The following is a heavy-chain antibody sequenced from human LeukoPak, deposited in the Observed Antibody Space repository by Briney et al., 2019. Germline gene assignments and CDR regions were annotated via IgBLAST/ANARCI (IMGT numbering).Heavy chain of an antibody. CDR1: GFTFGIYA. J-gene: IGHJ4*02. D-gene: IGHD1-26*01. CDR3: AISGGYWAWAH. CDR2: ISGSAST. Sequence: GGSLRLSCAASGFTFGIYAMSWVRQAPGKGLEWVSGISGSASTYYADSVKGRFTISRDNSKNTLYLQMSSLRAEDTAVYYCAISGGYWAWAHWGQGALVTVSS. V-gene: IGHV3-23*01.